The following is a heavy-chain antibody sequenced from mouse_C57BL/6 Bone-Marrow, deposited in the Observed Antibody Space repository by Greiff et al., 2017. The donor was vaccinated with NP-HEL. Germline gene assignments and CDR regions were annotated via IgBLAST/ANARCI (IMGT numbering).Heavy chain of an antibody. CDR2: FYPGSGSI. CDR3: ARHEANWDGGYFDY. CDR1: GYTFTEYT. J-gene: IGHJ2*01. D-gene: IGHD4-1*01. V-gene: IGHV1-62-2*01. Sequence: LVESGAELVKPGASVKLSCKASGYTFTEYTIHWVKQRSRQGLEWIGWFYPGSGSIKYNEKFKDKATLTADKSSSTVYMWLSRLTSEDSAVYFCARHEANWDGGYFDYWGQGTTLTVSS.